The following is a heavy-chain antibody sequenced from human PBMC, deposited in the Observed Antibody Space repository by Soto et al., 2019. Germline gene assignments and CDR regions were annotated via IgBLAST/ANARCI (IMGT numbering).Heavy chain of an antibody. CDR1: GYTFKNYG. D-gene: IGHD2-15*01. J-gene: IGHJ4*02. CDR3: AGEAQLKGVAADGASNY. V-gene: IGHV1-18*01. Sequence: QVQLVQSGPEVKNPGASVKVSCKASGYTFKNYGIKWVRQAPGQGLEWVGWITTYNGNRYSAEKSKGSIPITKNTSASTPNRERKTLTSADTGVYYCAGEAQLKGVAADGASNYWAQGPLVTSSS. CDR2: ITTYNGNR.